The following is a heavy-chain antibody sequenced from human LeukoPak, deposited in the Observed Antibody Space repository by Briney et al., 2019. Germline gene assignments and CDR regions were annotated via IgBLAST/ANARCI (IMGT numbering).Heavy chain of an antibody. J-gene: IGHJ6*02. CDR1: GFTFSSYW. Sequence: PGGSLRLSCAASGFTFSSYWMSWVRQAPGKGLEWVAVIWYDGSNKYYADSVKGRFTISRDNSKNTLYLQMNSLRAEDTAVYYCARGPRITIFGVVPYGMDVWGQGTTVTVSS. CDR2: IWYDGSNK. D-gene: IGHD3-3*01. CDR3: ARGPRITIFGVVPYGMDV. V-gene: IGHV3-33*08.